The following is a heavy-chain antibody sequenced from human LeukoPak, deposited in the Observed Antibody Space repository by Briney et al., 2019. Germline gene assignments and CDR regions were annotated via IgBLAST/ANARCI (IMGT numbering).Heavy chain of an antibody. CDR1: GGSISSTSYY. J-gene: IGHJ4*02. CDR2: IYYGGST. V-gene: IGHV4-39*07. D-gene: IGHD3-22*01. CDR3: ARDDYDSSGPHYFDY. Sequence: SETLSLTCSVSGGSISSTSYYWAWIRQPPGKGLEWIGSIYYGGSTFYNPSLKSRVTISADTSNNHFSLKLNSVTAADTAVYYCARDDYDSSGPHYFDYWGQGTLVTVSS.